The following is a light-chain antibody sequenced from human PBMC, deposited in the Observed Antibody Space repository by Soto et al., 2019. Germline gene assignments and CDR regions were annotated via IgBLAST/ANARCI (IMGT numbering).Light chain of an antibody. J-gene: IGKJ1*01. CDR3: QQANIPPT. Sequence: DIQMTQSPSSVSASVGDRVTITFRASQDISSRLVWSQQKPGKAPTLLISTASKLQSGVPSRFSGSGSGTEFTLTISGLQPEDFATYYCQQANIPPTFGQGTKVDIK. CDR1: QDISSR. V-gene: IGKV1-12*01. CDR2: TAS.